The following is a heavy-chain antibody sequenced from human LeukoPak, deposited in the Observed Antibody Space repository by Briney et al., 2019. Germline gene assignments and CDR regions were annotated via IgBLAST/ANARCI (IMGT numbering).Heavy chain of an antibody. CDR3: ASDSYSPEYFQH. V-gene: IGHV3-7*04. CDR1: GFTFSNYW. J-gene: IGHJ1*01. Sequence: GGSLRLSCAASGFTFSNYWMSWVRQAPGKGLEWVAHINQDGSEKYYVDSVKGRFTISRDNAKNSLYLQMNSLRAEDTAVYYCASDSYSPEYFQHWGQGTLVTVSS. D-gene: IGHD2-15*01. CDR2: INQDGSEK.